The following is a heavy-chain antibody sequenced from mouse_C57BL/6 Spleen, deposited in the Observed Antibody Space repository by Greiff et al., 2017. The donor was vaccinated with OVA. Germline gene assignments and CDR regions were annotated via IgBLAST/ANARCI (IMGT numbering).Heavy chain of an antibody. Sequence: VQLKQSGPELVKPGASVKISCKASGYSFTGYYMNWVKQSPEKSLEWIGEINPSTGGTTYNQKFKAKATLTVDKSSSTAYMQLKSLTSEDSAVYYCARGYSPDYWGQGTTLTVSS. CDR3: ARGYSPDY. CDR2: INPSTGGT. D-gene: IGHD2-12*01. CDR1: GYSFTGYY. V-gene: IGHV1-42*01. J-gene: IGHJ2*01.